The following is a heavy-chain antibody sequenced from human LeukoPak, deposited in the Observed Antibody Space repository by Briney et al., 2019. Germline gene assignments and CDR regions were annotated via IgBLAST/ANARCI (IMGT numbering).Heavy chain of an antibody. CDR2: IYPGDSDT. V-gene: IGHV5-51*01. D-gene: IGHD3-22*01. Sequence: GESLKISCKGSGYSFTSYWIGWVRPMPGKGLEWMGIIYPGDSDTRYSPSFQGQVTISADKSISTAYLQWSSLKASDTAMYYCARLHYDSSGYWPFDYWGQGTLVTVSS. CDR3: ARLHYDSSGYWPFDY. J-gene: IGHJ4*02. CDR1: GYSFTSYW.